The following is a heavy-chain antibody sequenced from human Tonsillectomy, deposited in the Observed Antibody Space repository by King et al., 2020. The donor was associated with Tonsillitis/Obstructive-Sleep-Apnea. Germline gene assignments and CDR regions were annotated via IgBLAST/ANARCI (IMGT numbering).Heavy chain of an antibody. D-gene: IGHD2-2*01. V-gene: IGHV1-69*01. CDR3: ARGGSAAAMPGRWFDP. Sequence: VQLVQSGAEVKKPGSSVKVSCKASGGTFSSYAISWVRQAPGQGLEWMGGIIPIFGTANYAQKFQGRVTITADESTSTAYMELSSLRFEDTAVYYCARGGSAAAMPGRWFDPWGQGILVTVSS. J-gene: IGHJ5*02. CDR2: IIPIFGTA. CDR1: GGTFSSYA.